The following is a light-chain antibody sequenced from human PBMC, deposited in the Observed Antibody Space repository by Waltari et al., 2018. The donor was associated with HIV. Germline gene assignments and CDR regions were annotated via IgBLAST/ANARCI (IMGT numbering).Light chain of an antibody. CDR3: MQALQTPLIT. J-gene: IGKJ5*01. V-gene: IGKV2-28*01. CDR2: LGS. Sequence: DIVMTQSPLPLPVTPGEPASISCRSRQSLLNSNGFNYLDWYLQKPGQSPRLLIYLGSNRASGVPDRFSGSGSGTDFTLKISRVEAEDVGVYYCMQALQTPLITFGQGTRLEIK. CDR1: QSLLNSNGFNY.